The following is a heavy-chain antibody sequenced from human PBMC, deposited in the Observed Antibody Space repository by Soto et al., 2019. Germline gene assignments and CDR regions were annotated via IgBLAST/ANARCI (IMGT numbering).Heavy chain of an antibody. J-gene: IGHJ6*02. V-gene: IGHV4-39*02. Sequence: SETLSLTCTVSGGSISSSSYYWGWIRQPPGKGLEWIGSIYYSGSTYYNPSLKSRVTISVDTSKNQFSLKLSSVTAADTAVYYCARDCRDNSGYYSRGDYYYYGMDVWGQGTTVTV. CDR3: ARDCRDNSGYYSRGDYYYYGMDV. CDR2: IYYSGST. D-gene: IGHD3-22*01. CDR1: GGSISSSSYY.